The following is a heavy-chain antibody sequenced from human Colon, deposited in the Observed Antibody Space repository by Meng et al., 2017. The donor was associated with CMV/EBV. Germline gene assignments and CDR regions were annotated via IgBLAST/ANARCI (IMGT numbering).Heavy chain of an antibody. V-gene: IGHV3-69-1*01. CDR1: GITFSEYD. CDR3: VRGRCTSSSCYKWDALDM. CDR2: FGSSSDGTI. J-gene: IGHJ3*02. Sequence: GGSLRLSCAVSGITFSEYDMHWVRQAPGKGLEWVSSFGSSSDGTIYYADSVRGRFTISRDTAKKSLYLQMNSLRAEDTAVYFCVRGRCTSSSCYKWDALDMWGQGTRVTVSS. D-gene: IGHD2-2*02.